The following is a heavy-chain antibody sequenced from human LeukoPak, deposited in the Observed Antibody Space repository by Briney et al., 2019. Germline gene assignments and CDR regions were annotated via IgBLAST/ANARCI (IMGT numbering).Heavy chain of an antibody. J-gene: IGHJ2*01. CDR1: GFTFSSYW. CDR3: ARDAAMTYRGYFDI. D-gene: IGHD2-21*01. Sequence: GGSLRLSCAASGFTFSSYWMHWVRQTPGKGLVWVSRINSDGSSTSYADSLKGRFTISRDNSEKTVFLQMNSVRPDDTAVYFCARDAAMTYRGYFDIWGRGTLVTVSS. V-gene: IGHV3-74*01. CDR2: INSDGSST.